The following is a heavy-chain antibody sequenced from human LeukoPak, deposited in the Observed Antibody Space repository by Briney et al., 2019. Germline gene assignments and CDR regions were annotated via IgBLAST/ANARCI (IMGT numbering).Heavy chain of an antibody. CDR1: GFTFRSSA. V-gene: IGHV3-23*01. J-gene: IGHJ5*02. Sequence: GGSLRLSCAASGFTFRSSAMSWVRQAPGKGLEWVSAISGGGGSTYYADSVKGRFTISRDNSKNTLYLQMSSLRAEDTAVYYCAKGTEWLVPLGPWGQGTLVTVSS. CDR3: AKGTEWLVPLGP. D-gene: IGHD6-19*01. CDR2: ISGGGGST.